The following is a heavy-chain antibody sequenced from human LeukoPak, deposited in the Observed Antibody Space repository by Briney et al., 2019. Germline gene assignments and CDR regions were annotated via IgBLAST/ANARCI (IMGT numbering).Heavy chain of an antibody. J-gene: IGHJ4*02. D-gene: IGHD1-26*01. CDR3: ARDTGYSGYLDY. CDR1: GGSISSGSYY. CDR2: IYTSGST. Sequence: SETLSLTCTVSGGSISSGSYYWTWIRQPAGKGLEWIGRIYTSGSTNYNPSLKSRVTISVDTSKNQFSLELSSVTAADTAVYYCARDTGYSGYLDYWGQGTPVTVSS. V-gene: IGHV4-61*02.